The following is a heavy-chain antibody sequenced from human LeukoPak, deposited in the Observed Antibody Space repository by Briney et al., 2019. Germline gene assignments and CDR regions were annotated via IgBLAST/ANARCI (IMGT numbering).Heavy chain of an antibody. CDR1: GGSISSGSYY. CDR3: ARETSYYYYYYMDV. Sequence: PSQTLSLTCTVSGGSISSGSYYWSWIRQPAGKGLEWIGRIYTSGSTNYNPSLKSRVTISVDTSKNQFSLKLSSVTAADTAVYYCARETSYYYYYYMDVWGKGTTVTVSS. CDR2: IYTSGST. V-gene: IGHV4-61*02. J-gene: IGHJ6*03.